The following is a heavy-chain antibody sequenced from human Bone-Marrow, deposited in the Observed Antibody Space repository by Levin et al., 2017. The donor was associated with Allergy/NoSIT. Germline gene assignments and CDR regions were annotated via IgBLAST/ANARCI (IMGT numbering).Heavy chain of an antibody. CDR3: ARDPQNYCSSTSCYDDDDGMDV. D-gene: IGHD2-2*01. J-gene: IGHJ6*02. CDR2: ISSSSSTI. V-gene: IGHV3-48*02. CDR1: GFTFSSYS. Sequence: GGSLRLSCAASGFTFSSYSMNWVRQAPGKGLEWVSYISSSSSTIYYADSVKGRFTISRDNAKNSLYLQMNSLRDEDTAVYYCARDPQNYCSSTSCYDDDDGMDVWGQGTTVTVSS.